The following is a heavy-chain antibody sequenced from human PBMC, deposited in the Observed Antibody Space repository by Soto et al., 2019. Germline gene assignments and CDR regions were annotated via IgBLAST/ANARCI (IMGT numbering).Heavy chain of an antibody. Sequence: QVQLQESGPGLVKPSETLSLTCTVSGGSVSSGSYYWSWIRQPPGKGLEWIGYIYYSGSTNYNPSLKSRVTISVDTSKNHFSLKLSSVTAADTAVYYCARETIAAADAFDIWGQGTMVTVSS. V-gene: IGHV4-61*01. D-gene: IGHD6-13*01. CDR1: GGSVSSGSYY. CDR3: ARETIAAADAFDI. CDR2: IYYSGST. J-gene: IGHJ3*02.